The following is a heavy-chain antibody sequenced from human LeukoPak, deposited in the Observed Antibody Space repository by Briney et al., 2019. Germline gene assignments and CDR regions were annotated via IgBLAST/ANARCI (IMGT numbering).Heavy chain of an antibody. J-gene: IGHJ4*02. CDR3: AKDGWDSSGWYAYYFDY. CDR1: GFTFSSYG. D-gene: IGHD6-19*01. Sequence: PGGSLRLSCAASGFTFSSYGMSWVRQAPGKGLEWVSAISGSGGSTYYADSVKGRFTISRDNSKNTLYLQMNSLRAEDTAVYYCAKDGWDSSGWYAYYFDYWGQGTLVTVSS. V-gene: IGHV3-23*01. CDR2: ISGSGGST.